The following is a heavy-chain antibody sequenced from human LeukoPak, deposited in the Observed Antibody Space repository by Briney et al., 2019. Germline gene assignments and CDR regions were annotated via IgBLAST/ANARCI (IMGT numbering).Heavy chain of an antibody. V-gene: IGHV3-7*01. J-gene: IGHJ5*02. D-gene: IGHD3-3*01. CDR3: ARPYYDFWSGYPNWFDP. CDR2: IKQDGSEK. Sequence: QPGGSLRLSCAASGFTFSSYWMSWVRQAPGKGLEWVANIKQDGSEKYYVDSVKGRFTISRDNAKNSLYLQMNSLRAEDTAVYYCARPYYDFWSGYPNWFDPWGQGTLVTVSS. CDR1: GFTFSSYW.